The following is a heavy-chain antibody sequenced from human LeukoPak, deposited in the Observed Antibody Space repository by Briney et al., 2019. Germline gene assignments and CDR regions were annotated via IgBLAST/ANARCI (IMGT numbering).Heavy chain of an antibody. J-gene: IGHJ4*02. CDR2: ISIVDTTI. CDR1: GYSFTSYW. D-gene: IGHD3-10*02. Sequence: GESLKISCKGSGYSFTSYWIGWVRQMPGKGLEWVSYISIVDTTIYYADSVKGRFTISRDNAERSLYLQMNGLRAEDSAVFYCARGPYPGSMFLDHWGQGTLVTVSS. CDR3: ARGPYPGSMFLDH. V-gene: IGHV3-48*04.